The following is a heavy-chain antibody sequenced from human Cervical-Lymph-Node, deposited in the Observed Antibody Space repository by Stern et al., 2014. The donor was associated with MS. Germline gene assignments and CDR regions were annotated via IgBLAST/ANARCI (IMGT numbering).Heavy chain of an antibody. CDR2: IYYNGRT. CDR1: GDPIRSGGYY. Sequence: QVQLQESGPGLVKPSQTLSLTCSVSGDPIRSGGYYWNWVRQSPGKGLEWIGYIYYNGRTNYNPSLLGRVTLSVDLSEDQLSLNLRSVTAADSAVYYCARVDYGDFIDSWGQGTLVTVSS. V-gene: IGHV4-31*03. D-gene: IGHD4-17*01. J-gene: IGHJ4*02. CDR3: ARVDYGDFIDS.